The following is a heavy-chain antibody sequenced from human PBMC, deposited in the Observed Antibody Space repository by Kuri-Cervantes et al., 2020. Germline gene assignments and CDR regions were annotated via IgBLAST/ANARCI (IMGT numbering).Heavy chain of an antibody. J-gene: IGHJ4*02. V-gene: IGHV1-18*01. CDR1: GGTFSSYA. CDR2: ISAYNGNT. D-gene: IGHD5/OR15-5a*01. Sequence: ASVKVSCKASGGTFSSYAISWVRQAPGQGLEWMGWISAYNGNTNYAQKLQGRVTMTTDTSTSTAYMELRSLRSDDTAVYYCAREPADTNYFDYWGQGTLVTVSS. CDR3: AREPADTNYFDY.